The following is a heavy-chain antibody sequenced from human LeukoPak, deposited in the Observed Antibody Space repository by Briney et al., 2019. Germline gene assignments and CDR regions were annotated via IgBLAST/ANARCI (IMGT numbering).Heavy chain of an antibody. Sequence: ASVKVSCKASGYTFTSYYMHWVRQAPGQGLEWMGIINPLSGKTTYTQKFQDRVTITRDTSTSTVYMELSSLRSEDTAVYYCARDPGNYGDLGLDIWGQGTTVTVSS. D-gene: IGHD4-17*01. J-gene: IGHJ3*02. V-gene: IGHV1-46*01. CDR1: GYTFTSYY. CDR2: INPLSGKT. CDR3: ARDPGNYGDLGLDI.